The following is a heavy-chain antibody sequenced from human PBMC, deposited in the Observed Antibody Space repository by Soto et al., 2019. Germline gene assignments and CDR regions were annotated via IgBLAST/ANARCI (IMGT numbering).Heavy chain of an antibody. V-gene: IGHV4-30-4*01. CDR1: GGSISSGYYY. J-gene: IGHJ6*02. CDR3: DRALIQLWPHYYYGMDV. D-gene: IGHD5-18*01. CDR2: IYYSGTT. Sequence: SETLSLTGTVSGGSISSGYYYWSWIRQPPGKGLEWIGYIYYSGTTYYNPSLKSRVTISVDTSKNQFSLKVSSVTAADTAVYYCDRALIQLWPHYYYGMDVWGQGTNVTVS.